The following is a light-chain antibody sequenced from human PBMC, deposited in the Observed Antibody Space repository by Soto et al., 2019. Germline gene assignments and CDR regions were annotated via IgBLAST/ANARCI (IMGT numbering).Light chain of an antibody. CDR3: LQDYNYPRT. Sequence: AIQMTQSPSSLSAPVGDRVTITCRVSQGIRNDLGWYQQKPGKAPKLLIYAASSLQSGVPSRFSGSGSGTDFTLTISSLQPEDFATYYCLQDYNYPRTFGQGTKVEIK. V-gene: IGKV1-6*01. CDR1: QGIRND. J-gene: IGKJ1*01. CDR2: AAS.